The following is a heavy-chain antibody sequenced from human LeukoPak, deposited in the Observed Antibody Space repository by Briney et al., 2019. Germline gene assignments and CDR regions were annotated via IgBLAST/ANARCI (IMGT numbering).Heavy chain of an antibody. Sequence: PGGYLRLSCAASGLTISNYAFHWVRQAPGRGSEWVAGISYDGTKKFYTDYVKGRFTIYRDSSKNSLDLQKNGLTTGDAALYHCARDSGATAGGELGLFDLWGQGILVTVSS. V-gene: IGHV3-30*10. CDR1: GLTISNYA. D-gene: IGHD3-10*01. CDR3: ARDSGATAGGELGLFDL. J-gene: IGHJ5*01. CDR2: ISYDGTKK.